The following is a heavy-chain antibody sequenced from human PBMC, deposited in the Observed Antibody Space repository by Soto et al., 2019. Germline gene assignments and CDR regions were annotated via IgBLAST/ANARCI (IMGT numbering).Heavy chain of an antibody. CDR2: IDPSDSRT. Sequence: AESLKISCNASGYTFTNNWISWGRQKPGQGLEWMGRIDPSDSRTKYNPSFEGHVTISIDKSINTAFLQWSSLRASDTAVYFCARRRGYSYDFDYWGQGTLVTVSS. D-gene: IGHD5-18*01. CDR3: ARRRGYSYDFDY. J-gene: IGHJ4*02. V-gene: IGHV5-10-1*01. CDR1: GYTFTNNW.